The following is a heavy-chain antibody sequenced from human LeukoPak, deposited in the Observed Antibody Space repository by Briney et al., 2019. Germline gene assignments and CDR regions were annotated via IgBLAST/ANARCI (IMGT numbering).Heavy chain of an antibody. CDR1: GFTLSSYA. Sequence: GGSLRLSCAASGFTLSSYAMSWVRQAPGKGLEWVSAISGSGGSTYYADSVKGRFTISRDNSKNTLYLQMNSLRVEDTAVYYCAKYRNPDDYGDYVSFSPHAFDIWGQGTMVTVSS. CDR3: AKYRNPDDYGDYVSFSPHAFDI. J-gene: IGHJ3*02. D-gene: IGHD4-17*01. V-gene: IGHV3-23*01. CDR2: ISGSGGST.